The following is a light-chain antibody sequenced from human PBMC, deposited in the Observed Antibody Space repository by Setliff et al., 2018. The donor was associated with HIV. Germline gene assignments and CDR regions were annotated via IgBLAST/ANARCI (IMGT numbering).Light chain of an antibody. CDR2: NNN. V-gene: IGLV1-44*01. CDR1: SSNIGSNT. Sequence: QSVLTQPPSASGTPGQRVTISCSGSSSNIGSNTVNWYQQLPGTAPTLLIYNNNQRPSGAPDRFSGSKSGTSASLAISGLQSEDEADYYCAAWDDSLNGVVFGGGTQLTVL. CDR3: AAWDDSLNGVV. J-gene: IGLJ2*01.